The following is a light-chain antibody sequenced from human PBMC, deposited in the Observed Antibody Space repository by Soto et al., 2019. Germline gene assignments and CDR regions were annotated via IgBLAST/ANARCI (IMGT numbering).Light chain of an antibody. J-gene: IGLJ1*01. V-gene: IGLV2-14*01. Sequence: QSVLTQPASVSGSPGQSITVSCTGTSGDVGAYDYVSWYQHHPGKAPKLIIYEVTNRPSGVSNRFSGSKSGNTASLTISGLQAEDEADYYCNSYTRSTKYVFGTGTKVTVL. CDR3: NSYTRSTKYV. CDR2: EVT. CDR1: SGDVGAYDY.